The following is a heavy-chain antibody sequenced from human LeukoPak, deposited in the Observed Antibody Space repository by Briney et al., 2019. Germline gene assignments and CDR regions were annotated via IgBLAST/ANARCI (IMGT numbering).Heavy chain of an antibody. J-gene: IGHJ4*02. Sequence: GGSLRLSCAASGFTFSSYAMSWVRQAPGKGLEWVSAISGSGGSTYYADSVKGRFTIFRDNSKNTLYLQMNSLRAEDTAVYYCAGRFEGVATIGQFDYWGQGTLVTVSS. CDR3: AGRFEGVATIGQFDY. CDR2: ISGSGGST. D-gene: IGHD5-12*01. V-gene: IGHV3-23*01. CDR1: GFTFSSYA.